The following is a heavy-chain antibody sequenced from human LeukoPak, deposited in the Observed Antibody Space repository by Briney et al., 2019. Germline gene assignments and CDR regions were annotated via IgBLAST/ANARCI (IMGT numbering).Heavy chain of an antibody. CDR2: IYTSGST. D-gene: IGHD3-22*01. CDR1: GGSISSYY. CDR3: ARDKHYYDQRDDAFDI. Sequence: SETLSLTCTVSGGSISSYYWSWIRQPAGKGLEWIGRIYTSGSTNYNPSLKSRVTMSVDTSKNQFSLKLSSVTAADTAVYYCARDKHYYDQRDDAFDIRGQGTMVTVSS. V-gene: IGHV4-4*07. J-gene: IGHJ3*02.